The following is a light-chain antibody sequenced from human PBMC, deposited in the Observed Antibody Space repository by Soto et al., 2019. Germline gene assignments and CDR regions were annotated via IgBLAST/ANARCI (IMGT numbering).Light chain of an antibody. J-gene: IGKJ4*01. CDR2: AAS. V-gene: IGKV1-39*01. CDR3: QQSYSTPRT. CDR1: QSISSY. Sequence: DIQMTQSPSSLSASVGDRVTITCRASQSISSYLNWYQQKPGKAPKLLIDAASSLQSGVPSRFSGSGSGTDFTLTISSLQPEDFASYYCQQSYSTPRTVGGGTKVDSK.